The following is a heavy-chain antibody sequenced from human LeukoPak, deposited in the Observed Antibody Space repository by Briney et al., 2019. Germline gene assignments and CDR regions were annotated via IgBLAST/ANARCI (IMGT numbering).Heavy chain of an antibody. CDR3: ARARNGTLKY. D-gene: IGHD1-26*01. Sequence: GGSLRLSCAASGFTFSHYAMHWVRQTPGKGLEWVAVISYDGSHQYSADSVKGRLTISRDNSRHTLYLQMNSLRPEDTAVYYCARARNGTLKYWGQGTLVTVSS. V-gene: IGHV3-30*01. CDR1: GFTFSHYA. CDR2: ISYDGSHQ. J-gene: IGHJ4*02.